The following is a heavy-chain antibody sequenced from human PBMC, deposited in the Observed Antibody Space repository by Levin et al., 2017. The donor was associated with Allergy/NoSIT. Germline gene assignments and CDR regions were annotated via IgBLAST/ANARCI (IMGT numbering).Heavy chain of an antibody. J-gene: IGHJ3*02. Sequence: GGSLRLSCAASGFTFSTYDMHWVRQETGKRLEWVSAINTAGDTFYLDSVQGRFTISRENAKNSLYLQMSSLRGGDTAVYYCARAGYRVSCGRGCYSDAFDIWGHGTMVTVSS. CDR1: GFTFSTYD. D-gene: IGHD2-21*01. V-gene: IGHV3-13*01. CDR2: INTAGDT. CDR3: ARAGYRVSCGRGCYSDAFDI.